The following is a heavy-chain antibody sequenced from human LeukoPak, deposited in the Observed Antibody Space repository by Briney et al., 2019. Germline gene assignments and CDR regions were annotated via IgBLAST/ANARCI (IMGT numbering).Heavy chain of an antibody. J-gene: IGHJ6*02. Sequence: PSETLSLTCTVSGGSISSYYWSWIRQPAGKGLEWIGRIYTSGSTNYNPSLKSRVTMSVDTSKNQFSLKLSSVTAADTAVYYCARHYSSSSSTNYYYYGMDVWGQGTTVTVSS. CDR1: GGSISSYY. CDR2: IYTSGST. CDR3: ARHYSSSSSTNYYYYGMDV. D-gene: IGHD6-6*01. V-gene: IGHV4-4*07.